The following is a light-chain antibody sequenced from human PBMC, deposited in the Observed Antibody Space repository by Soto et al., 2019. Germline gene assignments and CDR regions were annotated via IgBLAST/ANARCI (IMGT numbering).Light chain of an antibody. V-gene: IGLV2-18*02. CDR1: ISDVGFYAR. CDR2: DVT. Sequence: QSVLTQPPSVSGSPGQSVTISCTGTISDVGFYARVSWYQQPPGTAPKLLIYDVTSRPSGVPDRFSGSQSGKTASLTISGLQAEDEADYYCSSYTSSSTYVFGAGTKVSV. J-gene: IGLJ1*01. CDR3: SSYTSSSTYV.